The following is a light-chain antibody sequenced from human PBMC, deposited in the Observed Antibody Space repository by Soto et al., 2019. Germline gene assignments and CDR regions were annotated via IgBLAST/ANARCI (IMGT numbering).Light chain of an antibody. J-gene: IGLJ1*01. Sequence: ALTQPPSVSGSPGQSVTISCTGTSTDFVSYNRVSWYQQPPGTAPKLIIYEASNRPSGVPDRFSGSKSGNTASLTISGLQAADEADYYCSLYTSENTYVFGTGTKVTAL. V-gene: IGLV2-18*01. CDR2: EAS. CDR3: SLYTSENTYV. CDR1: STDFVSYNR.